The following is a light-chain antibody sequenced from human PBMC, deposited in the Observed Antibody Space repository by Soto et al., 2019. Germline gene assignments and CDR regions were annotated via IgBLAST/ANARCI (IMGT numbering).Light chain of an antibody. J-gene: IGLJ1*01. Sequence: ALTQPPSVSGSPGQSVTISCTGTSTDFVSYNRVSWYQQPPGTAPKLIIYEASNRPSGVPDRFSGSKSGNTASLTISGLQAADEADYYCSLYTSENTYVFGTGTKVTAL. V-gene: IGLV2-18*01. CDR2: EAS. CDR3: SLYTSENTYV. CDR1: STDFVSYNR.